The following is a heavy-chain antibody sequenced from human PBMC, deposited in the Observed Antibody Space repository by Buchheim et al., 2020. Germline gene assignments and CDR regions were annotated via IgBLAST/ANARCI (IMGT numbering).Heavy chain of an antibody. D-gene: IGHD2-2*01. CDR2: IYYSENT. V-gene: IGHV4-30-2*01. Sequence: LQLRESGSGLVKPSHTLSLTCIVSGGSISSGDYSWRCIRQPPGKGLEWIGYIYYSENTYYNSSVKSRVTISLDRSKNQFSLKLNDVTAAHTAVYFCPRGKRMVVPGLGRFHPWGQG. CDR3: PRGKRMVVPGLGRFHP. J-gene: IGHJ5*01. CDR1: GGSISSGDYS.